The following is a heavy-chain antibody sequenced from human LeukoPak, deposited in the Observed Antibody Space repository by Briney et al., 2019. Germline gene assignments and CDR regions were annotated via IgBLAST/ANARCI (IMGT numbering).Heavy chain of an antibody. V-gene: IGHV4-61*01. Sequence: PSETLSLTCAVSGYSISSGYFWGWIRQPPGKGLEWIGYIYYSGSTNYNPSLKSRVTISVDTSKNQFSLKLSSVTAADTAVYYCARDSQDAFDIWGQGTMVTVSS. J-gene: IGHJ3*02. CDR1: GYSISSGYF. CDR2: IYYSGST. CDR3: ARDSQDAFDI.